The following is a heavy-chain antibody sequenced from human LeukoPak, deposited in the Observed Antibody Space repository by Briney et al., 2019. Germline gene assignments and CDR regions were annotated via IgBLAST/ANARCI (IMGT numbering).Heavy chain of an antibody. CDR2: ISYDGSNK. CDR3: AKDYRPHDFWSGLVDY. CDR1: GFILSNYG. J-gene: IGHJ4*02. V-gene: IGHV3-30*18. Sequence: GGSLRLSCAASGFILSNYGMHWVRQAPGKGLEWVTLISYDGSNKYYADSVKGRFTISRDNSKNTLYLQMNSLRAEDTAVYYCAKDYRPHDFWSGLVDYWGQGTLVTVSS. D-gene: IGHD3-3*01.